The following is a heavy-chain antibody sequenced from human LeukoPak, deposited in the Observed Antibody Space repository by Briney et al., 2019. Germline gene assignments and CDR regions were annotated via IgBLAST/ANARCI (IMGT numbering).Heavy chain of an antibody. CDR2: ISGSGGST. D-gene: IGHD4-23*01. J-gene: IGHJ2*01. CDR3: AKERGNSFWYFDL. V-gene: IGHV3-23*01. Sequence: GGSLRLSCAASGFTVSSNYMSWVRQAPGKGLEWVSAISGSGGSTYYADSVKGRFTISSDNSKNTLYLQMNSLRAEDTAVYYCAKERGNSFWYFDLWGRGTLVTVSS. CDR1: GFTVSSNY.